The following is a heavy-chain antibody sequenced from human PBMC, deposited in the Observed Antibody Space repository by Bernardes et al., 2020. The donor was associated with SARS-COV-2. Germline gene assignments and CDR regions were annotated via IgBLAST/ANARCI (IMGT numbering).Heavy chain of an antibody. CDR2: IYYSGST. CDR3: ARDRQAAGTFPPPWFDP. CDR1: GGSISSSSYY. D-gene: IGHD6-13*01. Sequence: SETLSLTCTVSGGSISSSSYYWGWIRQPPGKGLEWIGSIYYSGSTYYNPSLKSRVTISVDTSKNQFSLKLSSVTAADTAVYYCARDRQAAGTFPPPWFDPWGQGTLVTVSS. J-gene: IGHJ5*02. V-gene: IGHV4-39*07.